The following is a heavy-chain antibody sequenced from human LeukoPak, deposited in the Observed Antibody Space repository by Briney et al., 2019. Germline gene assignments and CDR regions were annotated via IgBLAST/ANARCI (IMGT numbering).Heavy chain of an antibody. Sequence: GGSQRLSCAASGSTFSSYSMNWVRQAPGKGLEWVSYISSSSSTIYYADSVKGRFTISRDNAKNSLYLQMNSLRAEDTAVYYCASDWAGVGGTDYWGQGTLVTVSS. D-gene: IGHD1-26*01. CDR2: ISSSSSTI. J-gene: IGHJ4*02. CDR1: GSTFSSYS. CDR3: ASDWAGVGGTDY. V-gene: IGHV3-48*04.